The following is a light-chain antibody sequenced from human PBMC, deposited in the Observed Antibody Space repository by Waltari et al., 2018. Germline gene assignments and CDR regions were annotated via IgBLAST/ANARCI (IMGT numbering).Light chain of an antibody. CDR1: KIATQS. J-gene: IGLJ3*02. CDR3: QVWDSNSDQEV. V-gene: IGLV3-21*02. CDR2: DDD. Sequence: SYVLTQPPSVSVAPGQTARVTRGGNKIATQSAHWYQQKPGQAPVLAVDDDDDRPSGIPQRFSGSNSGNTATLTISRVEAGDEADYYCQVWDSNSDQEVFGGGTKLTVL.